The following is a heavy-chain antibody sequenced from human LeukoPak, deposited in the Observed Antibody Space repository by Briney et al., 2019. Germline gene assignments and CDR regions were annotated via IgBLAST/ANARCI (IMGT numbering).Heavy chain of an antibody. CDR3: ARERLSYGPDY. V-gene: IGHV4-39*07. Sequence: SETLSLTCTVSGGSISSSSYYWGWIRQPPGKGLEWIGSIYYSGSTYYNPSLKSRVTISVDTSKNQFSLKLSSVTAADTAVYYCARERLSYGPDYWGQGTLVTVSS. CDR2: IYYSGST. J-gene: IGHJ4*02. D-gene: IGHD5-18*01. CDR1: GGSISSSSYY.